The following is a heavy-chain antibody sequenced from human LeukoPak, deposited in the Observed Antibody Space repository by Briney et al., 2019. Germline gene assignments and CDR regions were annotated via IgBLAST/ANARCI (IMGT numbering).Heavy chain of an antibody. D-gene: IGHD6-13*01. CDR1: GYTFTSYP. CDR3: ARESSWHHFDY. V-gene: IGHV7-4-1*02. Sequence: VASVKVSCNASGYTFTSYPMNWVRQAPGQGLEWMGWINTNTGNPTYAQGFTGRFVFSLDTSVSTAYLQVSSLKADDTAVYYCARESSWHHFDYWGQGSLVTVSS. CDR2: INTNTGNP. J-gene: IGHJ4*02.